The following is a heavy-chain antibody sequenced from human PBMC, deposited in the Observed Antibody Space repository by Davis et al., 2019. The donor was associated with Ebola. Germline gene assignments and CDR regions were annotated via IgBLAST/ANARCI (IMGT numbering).Heavy chain of an antibody. CDR1: GGSISSGGYY. J-gene: IGHJ6*04. D-gene: IGHD3-3*01. CDR3: ARERFLEWYKYGMDV. Sequence: SETLSLTCTVSGGSISSGGYYWSWIRQHPGKGLEWIGYIYYSGSTYYNPSLKSRVTISVDTSKNQFSLKLSSVTAADTAVYYCARERFLEWYKYGMDVWGKGTTVTVSS. V-gene: IGHV4-31*03. CDR2: IYYSGST.